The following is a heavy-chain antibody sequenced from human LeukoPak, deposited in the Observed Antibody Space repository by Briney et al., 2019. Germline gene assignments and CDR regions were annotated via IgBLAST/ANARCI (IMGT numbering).Heavy chain of an antibody. CDR3: ARAGVVTITLGY. V-gene: IGHV3-53*01. CDR2: IYSGGST. D-gene: IGHD5-12*01. J-gene: IGHJ4*02. CDR1: GFTVSSNY. Sequence: GGSLRLSCTASGFTVSSNYMSWVRQAPGKGLEWVSVIYSGGSTYYADSVKGRFTISRDNSKNTLYLQMNSLRAEDTAVYYCARAGVVTITLGYWGQGTLVTVSS.